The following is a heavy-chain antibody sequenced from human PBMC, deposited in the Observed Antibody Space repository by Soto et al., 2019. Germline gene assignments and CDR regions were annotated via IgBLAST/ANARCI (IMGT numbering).Heavy chain of an antibody. J-gene: IGHJ6*03. CDR1: GGTFSSYT. V-gene: IGHV1-69*04. D-gene: IGHD1-7*01. CDR2: IIPILGIA. CDR3: ARDITGTTYHYYMDV. Sequence: SVKVSCKASGGTFSSYTISWVRQAPGQGLEWMGRIIPILGIANYAQKFQGRVTITADKSTSTAYMELSSLRSEDTAVYYCARDITGTTYHYYMDVWGKGTKVTVSS.